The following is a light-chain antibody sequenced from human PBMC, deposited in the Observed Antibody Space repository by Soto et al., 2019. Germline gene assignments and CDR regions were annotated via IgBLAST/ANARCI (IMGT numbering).Light chain of an antibody. J-gene: IGLJ1*01. CDR3: SSYTTSPAFYV. V-gene: IGLV2-14*01. CDR2: GVS. Sequence: QSALTQPASVSGSPGQSITVSCTGTSSDIGGYNYVSWYQQHPGKAPKLMIYGVSNRPSGVSDRFSGSKSGNTASLTISGLQAEDEADYYCSSYTTSPAFYVFGTGTKVTV. CDR1: SSDIGGYNY.